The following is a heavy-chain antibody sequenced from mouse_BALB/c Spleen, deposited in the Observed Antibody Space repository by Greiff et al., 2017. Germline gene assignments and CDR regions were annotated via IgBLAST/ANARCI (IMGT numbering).Heavy chain of an antibody. CDR1: GFTFSSFG. Sequence: EVQRVESGGGLVQPGGSRKLSCAASGFTFSSFGMHWVRQAPEKGLEWVAYISSGSSTIYYADTVKGRFTISRDNPKNTLFLQMTSLRSEDTAMYYCARSLYGNYVGYAMDYWGQGTSVTVSS. J-gene: IGHJ4*01. D-gene: IGHD2-1*01. V-gene: IGHV5-17*02. CDR3: ARSLYGNYVGYAMDY. CDR2: ISSGSSTI.